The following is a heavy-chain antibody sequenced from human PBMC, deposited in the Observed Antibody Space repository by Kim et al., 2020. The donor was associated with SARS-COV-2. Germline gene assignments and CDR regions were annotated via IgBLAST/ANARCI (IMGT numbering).Heavy chain of an antibody. CDR3: AKDLLYVPGRGYFDS. J-gene: IGHJ4*02. CDR2: LSGSIPDA. D-gene: IGHD3-10*01. Sequence: GGSLSLSCAASGFAFGDYAMSWVRRAPGKGLEWVSALSGSIPDAKYADSVRGRFTISRDNSKNTLFLQMDSLRVDDTAVYYCAKDLLYVPGRGYFDSWGQGGVVTVSS. V-gene: IGHV3-23*01. CDR1: GFAFGDYA.